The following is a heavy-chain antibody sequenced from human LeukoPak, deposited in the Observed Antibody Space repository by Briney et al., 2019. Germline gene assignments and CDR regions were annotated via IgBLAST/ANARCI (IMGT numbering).Heavy chain of an antibody. Sequence: AGGSLRLSCAASGFTFSSYSMNWVRQAPGKGLEWVSYISSSSSTIYYADSVKGRFTISRDNAKNSLYLQMNSLRAEDTAVYYCARVGENMLTGYYWTLDYWGQGTLVTVSS. V-gene: IGHV3-48*01. CDR3: ARVGENMLTGYYWTLDY. CDR1: GFTFSSYS. D-gene: IGHD3-9*01. CDR2: ISSSSSTI. J-gene: IGHJ4*02.